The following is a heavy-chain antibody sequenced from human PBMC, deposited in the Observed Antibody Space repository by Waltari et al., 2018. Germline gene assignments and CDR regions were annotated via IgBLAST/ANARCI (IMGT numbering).Heavy chain of an antibody. J-gene: IGHJ3*01. D-gene: IGHD3-16*01. V-gene: IGHV4-39*01. CDR3: ATYVGASVGTAAFDV. CDR2: ISYSGAT. Sequence: QLHLQASGPGLVKPSETLSFTCSDPGGAMTTSRHSWGWIRQPPGKGLEWTGTISYSGATYYNPSLRSRVTISLDTSKNQFSLKLNSVTAADTAVYYCATYVGASVGTAAFDVWGQGTMVTVSS. CDR1: GGAMTTSRHS.